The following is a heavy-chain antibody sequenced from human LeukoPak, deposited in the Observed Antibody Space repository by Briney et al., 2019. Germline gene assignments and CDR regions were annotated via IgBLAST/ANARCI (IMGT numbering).Heavy chain of an antibody. D-gene: IGHD1-26*01. CDR2: IYYSGST. Sequence: SETLSLTCTVSGGSISSSSYYWGWIRQPPGKGLEWIGSIYYSGSTYYNPSLKSRVTISVDTSKNQFSLKLSSVTAADTAVYYCARGGLSIVGATSWFDPWGQGTLVTVSS. V-gene: IGHV4-39*01. J-gene: IGHJ5*02. CDR1: GGSISSSSYY. CDR3: ARGGLSIVGATSWFDP.